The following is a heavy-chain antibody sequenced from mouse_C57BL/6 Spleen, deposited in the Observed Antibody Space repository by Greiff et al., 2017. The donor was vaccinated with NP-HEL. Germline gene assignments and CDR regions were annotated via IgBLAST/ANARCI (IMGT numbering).Heavy chain of an antibody. Sequence: QVQLKQSGAELVRPGASVTLSCKASGYTFTDYEMHWVKQTPVHGLEWIGAIDPETGGTAYNQKFKGKAILTADKSSSTAYMELRSLTSEDSAVYYCTREGLTAWFAYWGQGTLVTVSA. V-gene: IGHV1-15*01. J-gene: IGHJ3*01. D-gene: IGHD4-1*01. CDR1: GYTFTDYE. CDR3: TREGLTAWFAY. CDR2: IDPETGGT.